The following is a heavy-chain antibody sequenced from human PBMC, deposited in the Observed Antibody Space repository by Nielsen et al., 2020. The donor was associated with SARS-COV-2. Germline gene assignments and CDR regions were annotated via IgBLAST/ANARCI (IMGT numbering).Heavy chain of an antibody. D-gene: IGHD3-3*01. J-gene: IGHJ2*01. V-gene: IGHV4-34*01. CDR1: GGSFSGYD. Sequence: SETLSLTCAVYGGSFSGYDWSWIRQPPGKGLEWIGEINHSGGTKYSPSLKSRVTISVDTSKNQFFLKLTSVTAADTAVYYCARFRRSGYWNFDLWGRGTLVTVSS. CDR2: INHSGGT. CDR3: ARFRRSGYWNFDL.